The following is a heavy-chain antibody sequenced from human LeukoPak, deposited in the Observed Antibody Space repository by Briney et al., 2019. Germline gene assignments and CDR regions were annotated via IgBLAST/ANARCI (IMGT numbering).Heavy chain of an antibody. CDR2: FDPEDGET. D-gene: IGHD1-26*01. Sequence: ASVKVSCKVSGYTLTELSMHWVRQAPGKGLEWTGGFDPEDGETIYAQKFQGRVTMTEDTSTDTAYMELSRLRSEYTAVYYCATGLIVGATYDDAFDIWGQGTMVTVSS. CDR1: GYTLTELS. J-gene: IGHJ3*02. V-gene: IGHV1-24*01. CDR3: ATGLIVGATYDDAFDI.